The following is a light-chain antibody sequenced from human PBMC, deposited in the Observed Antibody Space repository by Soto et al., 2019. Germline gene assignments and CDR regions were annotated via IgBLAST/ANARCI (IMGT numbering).Light chain of an antibody. CDR1: QSISSW. J-gene: IGKJ2*01. Sequence: DIQMTQSPSTLSASVGDRVTITCRASQSISSWLAWYQQKPGKAPKVLIYKASSLKGGVPSRFSGSGSGTEFTLTISSLQPDDFATYYCQQYNSYPYTFGQGTKVDIK. CDR3: QQYNSYPYT. CDR2: KAS. V-gene: IGKV1-5*03.